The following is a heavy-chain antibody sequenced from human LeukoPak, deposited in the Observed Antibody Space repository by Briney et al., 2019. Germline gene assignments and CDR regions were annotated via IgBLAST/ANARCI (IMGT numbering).Heavy chain of an antibody. V-gene: IGHV1-18*01. J-gene: IGHJ4*02. CDR3: ARKVDALFYYDS. Sequence: GASVTVSCKASRYTFTNYDISWIRQPPGQRLDWMGWISVSTGNTNYSQKFQVRLTMTADTSTSTACMELRTLSDDDTAVYFCARKVDALFYYDSWGQGTLVTVSS. CDR2: ISVSTGNT. D-gene: IGHD3-10*01. CDR1: RYTFTNYD.